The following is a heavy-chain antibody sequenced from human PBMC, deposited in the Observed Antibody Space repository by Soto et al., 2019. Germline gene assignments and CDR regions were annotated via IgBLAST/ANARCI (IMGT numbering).Heavy chain of an antibody. CDR2: IWYDGSNK. D-gene: IGHD2-2*01. J-gene: IGHJ6*02. CDR1: GFTFSSYG. Sequence: GGSLRLSCAASGFTFSSYGMHWVRQAPGKGLEWVAVIWYDGSNKYYADSVKGRFTISRDNSKNTLYLQMNSLRAEDTAVYYCARGPIVVVPAATSKYYVMDVWGQGTTVTVSS. V-gene: IGHV3-33*01. CDR3: ARGPIVVVPAATSKYYVMDV.